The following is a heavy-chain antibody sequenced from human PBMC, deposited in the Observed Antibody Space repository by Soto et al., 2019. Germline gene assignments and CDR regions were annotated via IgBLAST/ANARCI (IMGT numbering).Heavy chain of an antibody. CDR3: ARRAGQSVWFDP. Sequence: ASVKVSCKASGYTFTSYAMHWVRQAPGQRLEWMGWINAGNGNTKYSQKFQGKVTITRDTSASTAYMELSSLRSEDTAVYYCARRAGQSVWFDPWGQGTLVTVSS. CDR1: GYTFTSYA. V-gene: IGHV1-3*01. J-gene: IGHJ5*02. CDR2: INAGNGNT. D-gene: IGHD4-17*01.